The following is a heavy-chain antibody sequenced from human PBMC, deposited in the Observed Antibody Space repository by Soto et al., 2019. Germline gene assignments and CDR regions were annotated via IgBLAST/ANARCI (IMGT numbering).Heavy chain of an antibody. Sequence: QVQLVQSGAEVKKPGSSVKVSCKTSGGTFSSHALTWLRQAPGQGLEWMGGIIPMFGITYTSQKFQGRVAISADETTSTLELSSLRSEDTAVYFCARCDVCYPGGDDAFDLWGQGTTVIVSS. V-gene: IGHV1-69*01. CDR2: IIPMFGIT. J-gene: IGHJ3*01. D-gene: IGHD2-21*02. CDR3: ARCDVCYPGGDDAFDL. CDR1: GGTFSSHA.